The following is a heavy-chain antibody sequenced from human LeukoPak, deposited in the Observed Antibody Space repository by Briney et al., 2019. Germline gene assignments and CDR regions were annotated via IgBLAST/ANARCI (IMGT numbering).Heavy chain of an antibody. CDR2: IYYSGST. D-gene: IGHD3-22*01. CDR1: GGSISSGDYY. J-gene: IGHJ4*02. Sequence: SETLSLTCTVSGGSISSGDYYWSRIRQPPGKGLEWIGYIYYSGSTYYNPSLKSRVTISVDTSKNQFSLKLSSVTAADTAVYYCARAYYDSSGSPIFDYWGQGTLVTVSS. CDR3: ARAYYDSSGSPIFDY. V-gene: IGHV4-30-4*01.